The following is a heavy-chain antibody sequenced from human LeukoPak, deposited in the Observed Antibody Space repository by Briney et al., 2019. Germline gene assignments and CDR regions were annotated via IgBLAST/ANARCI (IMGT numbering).Heavy chain of an antibody. CDR3: VRGYYYDSSGYWVRAFDI. Sequence: SQTLSLTCAVSGXSISSGGYSWSWIRQPPGKGLEWIGYMYHSGTTHYIPSLKSRVTISVDRSKNQFSLKLSSVTAADTAVYYCVRGYYYDSSGYWVRAFDIWGQGTMVTVSS. CDR1: GXSISSGGYS. CDR2: MYHSGTT. V-gene: IGHV4-30-2*01. D-gene: IGHD3-22*01. J-gene: IGHJ3*02.